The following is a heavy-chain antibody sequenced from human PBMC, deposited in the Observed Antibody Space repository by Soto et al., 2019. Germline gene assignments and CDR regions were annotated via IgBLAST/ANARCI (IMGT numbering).Heavy chain of an antibody. J-gene: IGHJ5*02. CDR2: IKQDGSEK. V-gene: IGHV3-7*01. CDR1: GFTFSSYW. CDR3: ARDSSGSNNWFDP. Sequence: GGSLRLSCAASGFTFSSYWMSWVRQAPGKGLEWVANIKQDGSEKYYVDSVKGRFTISRDNAKNSLYLQMNSLRAEDTAVYYCARDSSGSNNWFDPWGQGTLVTVSS. D-gene: IGHD2-15*01.